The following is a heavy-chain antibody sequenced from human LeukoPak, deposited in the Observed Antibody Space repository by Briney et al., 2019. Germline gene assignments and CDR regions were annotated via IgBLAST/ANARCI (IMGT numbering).Heavy chain of an antibody. CDR3: AIQSIVPRPGY. CDR1: GYTFTSYA. Sequence: ASVKVSCKASGYTFTSYAIHWVRQAPGQGLEWMGRINPNSGGTDYAQKFQGRVTMTRDTSVNTAYMELSRLGSDDTAVYYCAIQSIVPRPGYWGQGTLVTVSS. CDR2: INPNSGGT. D-gene: IGHD6-6*01. J-gene: IGHJ4*02. V-gene: IGHV1-2*06.